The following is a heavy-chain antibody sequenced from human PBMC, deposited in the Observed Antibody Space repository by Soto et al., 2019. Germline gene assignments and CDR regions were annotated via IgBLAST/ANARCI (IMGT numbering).Heavy chain of an antibody. J-gene: IGHJ4*02. CDR1: GFTFSSYA. CDR2: ISGSGGST. Sequence: EVQLLESGGGLVQPGGSLRLSCAASGFTFSSYAMSWVRQAPGKGLEWVSAISGSGGSTYYADSVKGRFTIARDNSRSTLYLQMKSLRAEDTAVYYCAKDSSGDDYGYLDYWGQGTLVTVSS. CDR3: AKDSSGDDYGYLDY. V-gene: IGHV3-23*01. D-gene: IGHD4-17*01.